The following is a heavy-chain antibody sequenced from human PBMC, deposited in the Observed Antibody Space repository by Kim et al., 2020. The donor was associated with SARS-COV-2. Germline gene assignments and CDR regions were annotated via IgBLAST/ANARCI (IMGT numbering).Heavy chain of an antibody. Sequence: SETLSLTCTVSGGSISSYYWSWIRQPPGKGLEWIGYIYYSGSTNYNPSLKSRVTISVDTSKNQFSLKLSSVTAADTAVYYCARSRLDAFDYWGQGTLGTVSS. J-gene: IGHJ4*02. CDR1: GGSISSYY. D-gene: IGHD3-22*01. CDR2: IYYSGST. V-gene: IGHV4-59*13. CDR3: ARSRLDAFDY.